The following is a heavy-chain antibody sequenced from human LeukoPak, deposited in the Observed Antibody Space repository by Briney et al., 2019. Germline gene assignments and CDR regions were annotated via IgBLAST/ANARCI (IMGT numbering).Heavy chain of an antibody. CDR1: GGSINNYY. CDR2: IYSTGST. V-gene: IGHV4-4*07. J-gene: IGHJ4*02. D-gene: IGHD3-22*01. Sequence: PSETLSLTCTVSGGSINNYYWSWIRQPAGKGLEWIGRIYSTGSTNNNPSLKSRVTMSVDTSKNQFSLKLSSVTAADTAVYYCVRTPYDSSGHYFDYWGQGTLVTVSS. CDR3: VRTPYDSSGHYFDY.